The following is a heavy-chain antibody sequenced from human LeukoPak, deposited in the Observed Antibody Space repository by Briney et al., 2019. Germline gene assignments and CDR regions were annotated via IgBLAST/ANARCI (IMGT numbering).Heavy chain of an antibody. CDR2: INHSGST. V-gene: IGHV4-34*01. Sequence: PSETLSLTCAVYGGSFSGYYWSWIRQPPGKELEWIGEINHSGSTNYNPSLKSRVTISVDTSKNQFSLKLSSVTAADTAVYYCARLPTHWGQGTLVTVSS. CDR1: GGSFSGYY. CDR3: ARLPTH. D-gene: IGHD4-17*01. J-gene: IGHJ4*02.